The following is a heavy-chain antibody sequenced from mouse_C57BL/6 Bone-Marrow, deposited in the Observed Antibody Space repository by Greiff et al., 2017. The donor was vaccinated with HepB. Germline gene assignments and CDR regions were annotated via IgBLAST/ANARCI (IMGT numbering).Heavy chain of an antibody. V-gene: IGHV1-81*01. J-gene: IGHJ3*01. CDR2: IYPRSGNT. D-gene: IGHD6-5*01. CDR1: GYTFTSYG. Sequence: VKLQESGAELARPGASVKLSCKASGYTFTSYGISWVKQRTGQGLEWIGEIYPRSGNTYYNEKFKGKATLTADKSSSTAYMELRSLTSEDSAVYFCARSYPAWFAYWGQGTLVTVSA. CDR3: ARSYPAWFAY.